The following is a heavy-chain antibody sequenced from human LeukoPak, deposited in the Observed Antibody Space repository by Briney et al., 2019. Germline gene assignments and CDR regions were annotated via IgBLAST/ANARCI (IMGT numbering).Heavy chain of an antibody. J-gene: IGHJ4*02. Sequence: GRSLRLSCAASGFTFSTYVMHWVRQAPGKGLEWVAVISYDGSNEYYADSVKGRFTISRDNSKKTLYLQMNSLRPEDTAVYYCAKGSGYTTHFDYWGQGTLVTVSS. CDR2: ISYDGSNE. CDR1: GFTFSTYV. D-gene: IGHD2-2*02. V-gene: IGHV3-30*18. CDR3: AKGSGYTTHFDY.